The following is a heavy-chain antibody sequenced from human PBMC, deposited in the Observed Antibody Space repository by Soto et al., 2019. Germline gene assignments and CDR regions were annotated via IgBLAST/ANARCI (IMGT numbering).Heavy chain of an antibody. J-gene: IGHJ4*02. CDR2: ITTDGTYA. CDR3: AAGGSGYYAN. V-gene: IGHV3-74*01. CDR1: GFTFSTYW. D-gene: IGHD3-22*01. Sequence: EVQLVESGGDLVQPGGSLRLSCAASGFTFSTYWMHWVRQAPGKGLLWVSRITTDGTYATYADSVKGRFTISIDTAKNPLYLQMNRLRVEDAAVYYCAAGGSGYYANWGQGTLVTVSS.